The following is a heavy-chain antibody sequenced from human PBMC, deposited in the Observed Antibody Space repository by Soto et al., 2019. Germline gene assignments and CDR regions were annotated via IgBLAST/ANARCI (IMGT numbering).Heavy chain of an antibody. CDR1: GYTFTDYW. V-gene: IGHV5-10-1*01. CDR2: IDPSDSYT. Sequence: GESLKISCKGSGYTFTDYWINWVRQMPGKGLEWMGRIDPSDSYTKYSPSFQGHVTISADKSISTAYLEWSSLEASDTAMYYCARARSITIFGVAGFEMDVWGQGTTVTVSS. J-gene: IGHJ6*02. D-gene: IGHD3-3*01. CDR3: ARARSITIFGVAGFEMDV.